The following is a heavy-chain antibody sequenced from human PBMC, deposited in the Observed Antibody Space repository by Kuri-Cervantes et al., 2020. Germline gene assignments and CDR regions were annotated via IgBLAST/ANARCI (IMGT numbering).Heavy chain of an antibody. Sequence: SETLSLTCTVSGYSISSGYYWGWIRQPPGKGLEWIGSIYHSGSTYYNPSLKSRVTISVDTSKNQFSLKLSSVTAADTAVYYCARGRRGTNYYGSGSYQALDAFDIWGQGTMVTVSS. CDR3: ARGRRGTNYYGSGSYQALDAFDI. CDR2: IYHSGST. D-gene: IGHD3-10*01. CDR1: GYSISSGYY. J-gene: IGHJ3*02. V-gene: IGHV4-38-2*02.